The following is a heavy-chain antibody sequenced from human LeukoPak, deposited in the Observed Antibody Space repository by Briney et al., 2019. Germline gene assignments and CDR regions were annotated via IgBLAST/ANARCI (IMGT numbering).Heavy chain of an antibody. CDR1: GFTFSNYG. Sequence: GGSLSLSCAASGFTFSNYGMHWVRQAPGKGLEWLAVISFDGSSKYEADSVKGRFTISRDNSKHTLYLQMNSLRLDDTAVYYWARGACSTTGCAKTGYWGQGTLVTVSS. V-gene: IGHV3-30-3*01. D-gene: IGHD2-2*01. J-gene: IGHJ4*02. CDR3: ARGACSTTGCAKTGY. CDR2: ISFDGSSK.